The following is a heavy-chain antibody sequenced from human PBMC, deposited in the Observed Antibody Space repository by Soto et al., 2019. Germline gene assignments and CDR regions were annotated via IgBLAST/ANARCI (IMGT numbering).Heavy chain of an antibody. D-gene: IGHD2-21*02. J-gene: IGHJ5*02. CDR2: VYHTGDT. CDR3: AREIVTAGGNNYFDP. Sequence: SVTLSLTCSVSGGPVASSHWWSWIRQSPGRGLEWIGNVYHTGDTNFNPSLQSRVTFSVDKSNNQFSLRLTSVTAADTAVYFCAREIVTAGGNNYFDPWGPGTLVTVSS. CDR1: GGPVASSHW. V-gene: IGHV4-4*02.